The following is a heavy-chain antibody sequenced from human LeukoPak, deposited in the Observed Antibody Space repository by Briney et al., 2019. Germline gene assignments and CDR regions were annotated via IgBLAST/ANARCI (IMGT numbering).Heavy chain of an antibody. CDR3: ARGEYSSTWMVY. V-gene: IGHV4-39*07. CDR2: IYYSGST. D-gene: IGHD6-13*01. Sequence: SETLSLTCTVSGGSISSSSYYWGWIRQPPGKGLEWIGSIYYSGSTYYNPSLESRVTMSVDKSKNQFSLKLTSVTAADTALYYCARGEYSSTWMVYWGQGTLVTVSS. J-gene: IGHJ4*02. CDR1: GGSISSSSYY.